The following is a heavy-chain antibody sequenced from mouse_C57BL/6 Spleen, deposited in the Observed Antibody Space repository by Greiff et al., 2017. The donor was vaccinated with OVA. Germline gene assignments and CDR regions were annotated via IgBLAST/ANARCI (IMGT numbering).Heavy chain of an antibody. V-gene: IGHV1-69*01. CDR2: IDPSDSYT. D-gene: IGHD2-3*01. J-gene: IGHJ2*01. CDR1: GYTFTSYW. Sequence: QVQLKQPGAELVMPGASVKLSCKASGYTFTSYWMHWVKQRPGQGLEWIGEIDPSDSYTNYNQKFKGKSTLTVDKSSSTAYMQLSSLTSEDSAVYYCARGGHGYYPYYFDYWGQGTTLTVSS. CDR3: ARGGHGYYPYYFDY.